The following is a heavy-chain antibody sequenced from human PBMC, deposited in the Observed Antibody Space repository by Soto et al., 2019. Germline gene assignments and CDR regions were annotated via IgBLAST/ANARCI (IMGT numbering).Heavy chain of an antibody. CDR3: ARGRATDY. CDR1: GGSISAFY. V-gene: IGHV4-59*12. J-gene: IGHJ4*02. Sequence: SETLSLTCTVSGGSISAFYWSWIRQFPGKGLEWIGYVYFSGSTNYNPSLRSRVTISVDTSKNQFSLKLSSVTAADTAVYYCARGRATDYWGQGTLVTVSS. CDR2: VYFSGST.